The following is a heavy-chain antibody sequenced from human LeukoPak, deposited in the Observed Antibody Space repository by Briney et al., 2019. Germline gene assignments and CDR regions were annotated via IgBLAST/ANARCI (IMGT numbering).Heavy chain of an antibody. V-gene: IGHV4-61*02. CDR3: ARGKATLPLYYDSSAPVGVYYYYYMDV. J-gene: IGHJ6*03. D-gene: IGHD3-22*01. Sequence: PSDTLSLPCTVSVRSISSGSYYWSWIRRPAGKGLEWIGRIYTSEITSYNPSLQSRVTISEDSSKNQFSLKLSSVTDADTAVYYCARGKATLPLYYDSSAPVGVYYYYYMDVWGKGTTVTVSS. CDR1: VRSISSGSYY. CDR2: IYTSEIT.